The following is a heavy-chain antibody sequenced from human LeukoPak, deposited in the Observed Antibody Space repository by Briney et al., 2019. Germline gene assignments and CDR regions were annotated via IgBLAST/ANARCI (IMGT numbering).Heavy chain of an antibody. CDR3: TTDPSISPKYSSGWHGRGYYGMDV. V-gene: IGHV3-15*01. J-gene: IGHJ6*02. Sequence: KAGGSLRLSCAASGFTFSNAWMSWVRQAPGKGLEWVGRIKSKTDGSTTDYAAPVKGRFTISRDDSKNTLYLQMNSLKTEDTAVYYCTTDPSISPKYSSGWHGRGYYGMDVWGQGTTVTVSS. CDR1: GFTFSNAW. D-gene: IGHD6-19*01. CDR2: IKSKTDGSTT.